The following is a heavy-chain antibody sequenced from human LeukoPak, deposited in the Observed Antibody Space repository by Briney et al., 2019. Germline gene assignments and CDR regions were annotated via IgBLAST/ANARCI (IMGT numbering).Heavy chain of an antibody. Sequence: SQTLSLTWAISGDSVSSNGFAWNWIRQSPSRGLEWLGRTYYASRWSNDYALSVESRITINPDTSKNQFSLQLNSVTPEDTAVYYCTRGRNSAFDYWGQGTLVTVSS. CDR1: GDSVSSNGFA. J-gene: IGHJ4*02. V-gene: IGHV6-1*01. D-gene: IGHD1-14*01. CDR2: TYYASRWSN. CDR3: TRGRNSAFDY.